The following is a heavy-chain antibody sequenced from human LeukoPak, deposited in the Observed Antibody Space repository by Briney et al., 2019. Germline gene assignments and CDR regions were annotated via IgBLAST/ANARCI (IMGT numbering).Heavy chain of an antibody. CDR3: ARDPRTPAFDF. D-gene: IGHD1-14*01. CDR1: GNSVSSNSAA. V-gene: IGHV6-1*01. CDR2: TYYRSKWYN. Sequence: SQTLSLTCAISGNSVSSNSAAWSWIRQSPSRGLEWLGTTYYRSKWYNDYAVSVKSRITINPDTSKNQFSLQLNSVTPEDTAVYYCARDPRTPAFDFWGQGTLVTVSS. J-gene: IGHJ4*02.